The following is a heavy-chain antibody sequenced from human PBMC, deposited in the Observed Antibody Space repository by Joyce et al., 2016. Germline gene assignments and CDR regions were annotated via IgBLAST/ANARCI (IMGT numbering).Heavy chain of an antibody. CDR1: GDSISSYY. D-gene: IGHD1-26*01. V-gene: IGHV4-59*01. J-gene: IGHJ5*02. CDR3: ARDREAGWFDP. Sequence: VQLQESGPGLVKPSETLSLTCTVSGDSISSYYWSWIRQSPGKGLEWIGYIYYSGSTPYNPSLKSRVTMSVETSKNQFSLKLKSVTAADAAIYYCARDREAGWFDPWGQGTLVSVSS. CDR2: IYYSGST.